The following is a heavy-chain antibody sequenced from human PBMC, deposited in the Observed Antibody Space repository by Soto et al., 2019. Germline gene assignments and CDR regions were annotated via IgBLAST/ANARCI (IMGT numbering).Heavy chain of an antibody. CDR3: ARDRYDILTGPWGGYYYYYGMDV. CDR2: IYTSGST. Sequence: SETLSLTCPLSCCSIGSYYWSWIWQPAGKGLEWIGRIYTSGSTNYNPSLKSRVTMSVDTSKNQFSLKLSSVTAADTAAYYCARDRYDILTGPWGGYYYYYGMDVWGQGTTVT. D-gene: IGHD3-9*01. CDR1: CCSIGSYY. J-gene: IGHJ6*02. V-gene: IGHV4-4*07.